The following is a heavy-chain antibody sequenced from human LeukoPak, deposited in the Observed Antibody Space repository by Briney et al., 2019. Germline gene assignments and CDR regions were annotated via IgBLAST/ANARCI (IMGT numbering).Heavy chain of an antibody. Sequence: SETLSLTCTVSGGSISSYYWSWIRQPPGKGLEWIGYIYYSGSTNYNPSLKSRVTVSVDTSKNQFSLKLSSVTAADTAVYYCARSQQLLRPFDYWGQGTLVTVSS. CDR1: GGSISSYY. V-gene: IGHV4-59*12. CDR3: ARSQQLLRPFDY. CDR2: IYYSGST. J-gene: IGHJ4*02. D-gene: IGHD1-26*01.